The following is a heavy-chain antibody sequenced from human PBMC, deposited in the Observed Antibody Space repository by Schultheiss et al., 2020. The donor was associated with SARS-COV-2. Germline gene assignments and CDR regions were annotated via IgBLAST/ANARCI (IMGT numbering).Heavy chain of an antibody. Sequence: GGSLRLSCAASGFTFSSYGMHWVRQAPGKGLEWVSGISSSGSITNYADSVKGRFTISRDNSKNTLYLQMNSLRAEDTAVYYCATGTTPRLPNYWGQGTLVTVSS. D-gene: IGHD4-11*01. CDR2: ISSSGSIT. J-gene: IGHJ4*02. CDR3: ATGTTPRLPNY. V-gene: IGHV3-23*01. CDR1: GFTFSSYG.